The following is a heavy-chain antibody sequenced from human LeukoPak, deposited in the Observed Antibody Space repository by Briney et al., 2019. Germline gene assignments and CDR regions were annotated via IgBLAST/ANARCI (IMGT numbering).Heavy chain of an antibody. V-gene: IGHV1-69*13. CDR3: ARDRRFLEWSLRAFDI. CDR1: GGTFSSYA. CDR2: IIPILGTA. D-gene: IGHD3-3*01. J-gene: IGHJ3*02. Sequence: SVKVSCKASGGTFSSYAISWVRQAPGQGLEWMGGIIPILGTANYAQKFQGRVTITADESTSTAYMELSSLRSEDTAVYYCARDRRFLEWSLRAFDIWGQGTMVTVSS.